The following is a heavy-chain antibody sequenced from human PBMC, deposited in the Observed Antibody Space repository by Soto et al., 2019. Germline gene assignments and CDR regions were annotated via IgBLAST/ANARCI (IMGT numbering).Heavy chain of an antibody. J-gene: IGHJ5*02. CDR1: GGTFSSYA. Sequence: SVKVSCKASGGTFSSYAISWVRQAPGQGLEWMGGIIPIFGTANYAQKFQGRVTITADESTSTAYMELSSLRSEDTAVYYCAREIFPPGIAAAGTFNWFDPWGQGTLVTVS. CDR2: IIPIFGTA. D-gene: IGHD6-13*01. CDR3: AREIFPPGIAAAGTFNWFDP. V-gene: IGHV1-69*13.